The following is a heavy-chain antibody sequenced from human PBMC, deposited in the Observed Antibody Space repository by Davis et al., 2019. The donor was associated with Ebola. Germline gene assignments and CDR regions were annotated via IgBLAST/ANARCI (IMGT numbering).Heavy chain of an antibody. V-gene: IGHV3-30-3*01. J-gene: IGHJ4*02. CDR1: GFTFSSYA. CDR2: ISYDGSNK. Sequence: PGGSLRLSCAASGFTFSSYAMHWVRQAPGKGPEWVAVISYDGSNKYYADSVKGRFTISRDNSKNTLYLQMNSLRAEDTAVYYCARGRGFGEYYFDYWGQGTLVTVSS. D-gene: IGHD3-10*01. CDR3: ARGRGFGEYYFDY.